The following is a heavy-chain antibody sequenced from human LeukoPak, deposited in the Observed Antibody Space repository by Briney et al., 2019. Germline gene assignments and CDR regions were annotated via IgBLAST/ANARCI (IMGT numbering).Heavy chain of an antibody. J-gene: IGHJ6*02. CDR1: GGSFSGYY. D-gene: IGHD7-27*01. CDR2: INHSGST. Sequence: SETLSLTCAVYGGSFSGYYWSWIRQPPGKGLEWIGEINHSGSTNYNPSLKSRVTISVDTSKNQFSLKLSSVTAADTAVYYCARGLLNWGSVSYYYYGMDVWGQGTTVTVSS. V-gene: IGHV4-34*01. CDR3: ARGLLNWGSVSYYYYGMDV.